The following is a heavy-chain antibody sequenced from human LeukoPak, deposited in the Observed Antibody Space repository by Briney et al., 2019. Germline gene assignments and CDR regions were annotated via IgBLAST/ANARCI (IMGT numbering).Heavy chain of an antibody. CDR1: GGSISSYY. D-gene: IGHD3-22*01. CDR3: ARDKYYDSSGYDY. Sequence: SETLSLTCTVSGGSISSYYWSWIRQPPGKGLEWIGCIYYSGSTNYNPSLKSRVTISVDTSKNQFSLKLSSVTAADTAVYYCARDKYYDSSGYDYWGQGTLVTVSS. V-gene: IGHV4-59*01. J-gene: IGHJ4*02. CDR2: IYYSGST.